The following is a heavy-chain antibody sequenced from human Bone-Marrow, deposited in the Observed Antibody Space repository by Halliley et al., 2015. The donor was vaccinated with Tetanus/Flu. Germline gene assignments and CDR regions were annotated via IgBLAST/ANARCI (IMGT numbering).Heavy chain of an antibody. CDR2: IYYDGSNK. V-gene: IGHV3-33*01. J-gene: IGHJ4*02. Sequence: SLRLSCAASGFTFSSFGMHWVRQAPGKGLEWVAIIYYDGSNKYYADSVKGRFTISRDNSKNTLYLQMINLGAEDTAVYYCARCPFMGATWSDHWGRGTLVPVSS. CDR1: GFTFSSFG. D-gene: IGHD1-26*01. CDR3: ARCPFMGATWSDH.